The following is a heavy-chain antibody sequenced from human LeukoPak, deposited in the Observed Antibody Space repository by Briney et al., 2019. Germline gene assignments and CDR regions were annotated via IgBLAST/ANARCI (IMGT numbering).Heavy chain of an antibody. J-gene: IGHJ4*02. CDR3: ARDSSSWYKYYFDY. CDR1: GFTFSSYW. CDR2: IKQDGSEK. D-gene: IGHD6-13*01. V-gene: IGHV3-7*03. Sequence: SGGSLRLSCAASGFTFSSYWMSWVRQAPGKGLEWVANIKQDGSEKYYVDSVKGRFTISRDNAKNSLYLQMNSLRAEDTAVYCCARDSSSWYKYYFDYWGQGTLVTVSS.